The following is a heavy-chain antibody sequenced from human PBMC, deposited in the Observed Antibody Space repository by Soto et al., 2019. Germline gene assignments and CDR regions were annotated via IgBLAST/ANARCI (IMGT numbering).Heavy chain of an antibody. V-gene: IGHV3-66*01. CDR2: IYGGGST. Sequence: GGSLRLSCAASGFTVSSNYMSWVRQAPGKGLEWVSVIYGGGSTYYADSVKGRFTISRDNSKNTLYLQMNSLRAEDTAVYYCARDPLYCSSTSCATFYSWGQGTLVTVSS. J-gene: IGHJ4*02. CDR3: ARDPLYCSSTSCATFYS. D-gene: IGHD2-2*01. CDR1: GFTVSSNY.